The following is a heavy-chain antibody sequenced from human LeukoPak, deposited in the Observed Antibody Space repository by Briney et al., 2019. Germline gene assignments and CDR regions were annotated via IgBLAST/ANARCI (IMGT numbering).Heavy chain of an antibody. D-gene: IGHD3-22*01. CDR1: GYTFTSYG. V-gene: IGHV1-18*01. CDR3: ARDREDYYDSSGYRSSDY. CDR2: ISAYNGNT. Sequence: ASVKVSCKASGYTFTSYGISWVRQAPGQGLEWMGWISAYNGNTNYAQKLQGRVTMTTDTSTSTAYMELRSLRSDDTAVYYCARDREDYYDSSGYRSSDYWGQGTLVTVSS. J-gene: IGHJ4*02.